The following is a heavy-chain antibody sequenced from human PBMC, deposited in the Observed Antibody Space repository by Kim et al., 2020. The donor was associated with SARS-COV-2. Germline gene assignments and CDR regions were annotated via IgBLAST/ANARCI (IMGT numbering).Heavy chain of an antibody. J-gene: IGHJ4*02. D-gene: IGHD3-22*01. V-gene: IGHV3-23*01. Sequence: YADSVKGRFTVSRDNAKNTLYLQMDNLRVEDTALYYCAKDHASSGWPTFDYWGQGTQVTVSS. CDR3: AKDHASSGWPTFDY.